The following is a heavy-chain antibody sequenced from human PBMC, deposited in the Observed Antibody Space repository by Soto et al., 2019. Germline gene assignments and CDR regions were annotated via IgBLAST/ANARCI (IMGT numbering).Heavy chain of an antibody. J-gene: IGHJ4*02. CDR1: GGTFSSYT. CDR2: IIPILGIA. D-gene: IGHD2-15*01. V-gene: IGHV1-69*02. CDR3: ASMGGDCSGGSCYPNHFDY. Sequence: QVQLVQSGAEVKKPGSSVKVSCKASGGTFSSYTISWVRQAPGQGLEWMGRIIPILGIANYAQKFQGRVTITADKSTSTAYMELSSLRSEDTAVYYCASMGGDCSGGSCYPNHFDYWGQGTLVTVSS.